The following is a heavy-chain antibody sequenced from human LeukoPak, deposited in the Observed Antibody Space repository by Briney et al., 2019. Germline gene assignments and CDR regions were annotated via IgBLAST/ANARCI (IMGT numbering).Heavy chain of an antibody. CDR3: ARATGDDALDI. J-gene: IGHJ3*02. V-gene: IGHV4-30-2*01. CDR2: TYHSGST. Sequence: SQTLSLTCAVSGGSISSGGYSWSWIRQPPGKGREWIGYTYHSGSTYYNPSLKSRVTISVDRSKNQFSLKLSSVTAADTAVYYCARATGDDALDIWGQGTMVTVSS. D-gene: IGHD1-1*01. CDR1: GGSISSGGYS.